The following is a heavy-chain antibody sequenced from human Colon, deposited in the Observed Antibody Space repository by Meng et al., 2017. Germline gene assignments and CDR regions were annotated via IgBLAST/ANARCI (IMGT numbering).Heavy chain of an antibody. CDR3: ARIRRWLQWVDFDL. D-gene: IGHD5-24*01. V-gene: IGHV3-33*01. J-gene: IGHJ2*01. CDR1: GFTFSSYG. Sequence: QVQLGESGGGVVQPGRSLRLSCAASGFTFSSYGMHWVRQAPGKGLEWVAVIWYDGSNKYYADSVKGRFTISRDNSKNTLYLQMNSLRAEDTAVYYCARIRRWLQWVDFDLWGRGTLVTVSS. CDR2: IWYDGSNK.